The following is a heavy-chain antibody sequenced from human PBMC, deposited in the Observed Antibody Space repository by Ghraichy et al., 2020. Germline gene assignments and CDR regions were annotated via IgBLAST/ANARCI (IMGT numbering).Heavy chain of an antibody. CDR2: ISGSGGST. D-gene: IGHD1-7*01. CDR3: RNWNYVTASDY. J-gene: IGHJ4*02. CDR1: GFTFSSYA. Sequence: GGSLRLSCAASGFTFSSYAMSWVRQAPGKGLEWVSAISGSGGSTYYADSVKGRFTISRDNAKNTLYLQMNSLRAADTAVYYCRNWNYVTASDYWGQGTLVTVSS. V-gene: IGHV3-23*01.